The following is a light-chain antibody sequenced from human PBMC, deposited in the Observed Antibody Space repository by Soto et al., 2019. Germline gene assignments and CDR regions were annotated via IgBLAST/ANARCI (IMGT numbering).Light chain of an antibody. V-gene: IGLV4-69*01. CDR3: QTWGTGIHVV. CDR2: LNSDGGH. CDR1: SGHSSYA. J-gene: IGLJ2*01. Sequence: QLVLTQSPSASASLGASVKLTCTLTSGHSSYAIAWHQQQPEKGPRYLMRLNSDGGHNKGDAIPDRFSGSSSGAERYLTISSLQSEDEADYSCQTWGTGIHVVFGGGTKVTVL.